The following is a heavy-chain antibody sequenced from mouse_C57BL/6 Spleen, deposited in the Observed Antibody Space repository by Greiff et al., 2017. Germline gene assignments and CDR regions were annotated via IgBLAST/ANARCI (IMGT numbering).Heavy chain of an antibody. Sequence: EVKLMESGGDLVKPGGSLKLSCAASGFTFSSYGMSWVRQTPDKRLEWVATISSGGSSPYYPDSVKGRFTISRDNAKNTLYLQMSSLKSEDTAMYYCARPHYYDYDRGFAYWGQGTLVTVSA. CDR1: GFTFSSYG. J-gene: IGHJ3*01. D-gene: IGHD2-4*01. V-gene: IGHV5-6*01. CDR3: ARPHYYDYDRGFAY. CDR2: ISSGGSSP.